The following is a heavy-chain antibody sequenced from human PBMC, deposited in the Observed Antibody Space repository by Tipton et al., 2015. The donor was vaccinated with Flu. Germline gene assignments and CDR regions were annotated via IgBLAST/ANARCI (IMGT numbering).Heavy chain of an antibody. V-gene: IGHV4-61*02. CDR3: ASGKFEESAGEGFFGY. Sequence: TLSLTCTVSGVSISGGGYYWSWIRQSAGKGVEWIGRIYPSGGTEYNPNLKSRVTISRDTSKNEFSLRVSSVTAADTAVYYCASGKFEESAGEGFFGYWGQGILVTASS. CDR1: GVSISGGGYY. J-gene: IGHJ4*02. D-gene: IGHD3-3*01. CDR2: IYPSGGT.